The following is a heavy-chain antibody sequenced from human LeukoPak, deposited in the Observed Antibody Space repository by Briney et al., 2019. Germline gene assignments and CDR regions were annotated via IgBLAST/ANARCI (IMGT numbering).Heavy chain of an antibody. V-gene: IGHV3-73*01. CDR3: SGADFYDSRAYYLR. CDR2: IRSKANNYAT. Sequence: RGSLRLSCAASGFTFSDSAMHWVRQASGKGLEWVGRIRSKANNYATAYAASVKGRFTISRDDSENTAYLQMNSLKTEDTAVYYCSGADFYDSRAYYLRWGQGTLVTVSS. D-gene: IGHD3-22*01. J-gene: IGHJ4*02. CDR1: GFTFSDSA.